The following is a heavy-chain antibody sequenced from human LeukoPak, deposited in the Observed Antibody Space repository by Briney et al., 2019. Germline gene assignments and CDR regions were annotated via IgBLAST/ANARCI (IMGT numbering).Heavy chain of an antibody. V-gene: IGHV4-61*02. CDR3: GFSECDF. CDR1: GGSINNGNHF. J-gene: IGHJ4*02. D-gene: IGHD3-3*01. CDR2: IFTGGST. Sequence: PSETLSLTCTVSGGSINNGNHFWTWIRQPAGKGLEWIGRIFTGGSTNYNPSLESRLTMSIDTSKNQFSLKLNSVTAADTAMYFCGFSECDFWAQRALFTVSS.